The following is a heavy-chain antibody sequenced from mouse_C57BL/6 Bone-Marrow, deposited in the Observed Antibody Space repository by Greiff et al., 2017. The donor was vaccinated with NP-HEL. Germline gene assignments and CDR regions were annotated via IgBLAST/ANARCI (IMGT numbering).Heavy chain of an antibody. V-gene: IGHV5-6*01. CDR1: GFTFSSYG. CDR3: ARHYFT. D-gene: IGHD1-1*01. Sequence: EVKLQESGGDLVKPGGSLKLSCAASGFTFSSYGMSWVRQTPDKRLEWVATISSGGSYTYYPDSVKGRFTISRDNAKNTLYLQMSSLKSEDTAMYYCARHYFTGGQGTLVTVSA. CDR2: ISSGGSYT. J-gene: IGHJ3*01.